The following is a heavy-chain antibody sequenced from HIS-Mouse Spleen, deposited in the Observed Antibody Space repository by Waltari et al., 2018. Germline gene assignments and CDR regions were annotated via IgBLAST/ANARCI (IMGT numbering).Heavy chain of an antibody. CDR2: ISYDGSNK. J-gene: IGHJ3*02. V-gene: IGHV3-30*04. CDR3: ARGPNWNYAFDI. CDR1: GFTFRVYA. Sequence: QVQLVESGGGVVQPGRSLRLCFAASGFTFRVYAMPGVRQAPGKGLGWVTVISYDGSNKYYADSVKGRFTISRDNSKNTLYLQMNSLRAEDTAVYYCARGPNWNYAFDIWGQGTMVTVSS. D-gene: IGHD1-7*01.